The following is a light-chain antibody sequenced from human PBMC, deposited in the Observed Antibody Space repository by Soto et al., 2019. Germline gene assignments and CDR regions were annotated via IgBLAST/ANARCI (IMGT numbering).Light chain of an antibody. J-gene: IGLJ1*01. CDR3: TSFTSSSTQV. Sequence: QSVLTQPASVSGSPGQSITISCTGTSGDVDAFDYVSWYQQHPGKAPKLMIFEVSDRPSGVSDCFSGSKSGSTASLTISGLQAEDEADYFCTSFTSSSTQVFGTGTKVTVL. V-gene: IGLV2-14*01. CDR2: EVS. CDR1: SGDVDAFDY.